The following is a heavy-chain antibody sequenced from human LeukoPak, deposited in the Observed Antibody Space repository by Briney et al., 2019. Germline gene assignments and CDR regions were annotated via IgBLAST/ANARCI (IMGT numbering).Heavy chain of an antibody. CDR3: ARPYRSRVGARAKYYYYGMDV. V-gene: IGHV4-31*03. CDR1: GGSISSGGYY. J-gene: IGHJ6*02. CDR2: IYYSGST. Sequence: SSETLSLTCTVSGGSISSGGYYWSWIRQHPGKGLEWIGYIYYSGSTNCNPSLKSRVTISVDTSKNQFSLKLSSVTAADTAVYYCARPYRSRVGARAKYYYYGMDVWGQGTTVTVSS. D-gene: IGHD1-26*01.